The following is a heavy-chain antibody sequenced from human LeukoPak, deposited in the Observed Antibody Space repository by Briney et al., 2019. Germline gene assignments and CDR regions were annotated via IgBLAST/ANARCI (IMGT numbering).Heavy chain of an antibody. D-gene: IGHD3-22*01. Sequence: GSLRLSCAASGFTFSSYAMSWVRQAPGKGLEWVSGISGSGDNTYYADSVKGRFTISRDNSKNTLYVQVNSLGTEDTAAYYCAKGSYYDSSGSFYFDYWGQGTLVTVSP. CDR2: ISGSGDNT. CDR1: GFTFSSYA. CDR3: AKGSYYDSSGSFYFDY. J-gene: IGHJ4*02. V-gene: IGHV3-23*01.